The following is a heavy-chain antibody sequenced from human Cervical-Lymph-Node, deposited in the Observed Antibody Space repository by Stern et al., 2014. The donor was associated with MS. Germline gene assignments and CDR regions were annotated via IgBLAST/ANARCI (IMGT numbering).Heavy chain of an antibody. V-gene: IGHV1-46*01. CDR3: ARVLAAGTGINY. CDR2: INPTDSTT. CDR1: GYTFTTYY. Sequence: QEQLVQSGAEVKKPGASVKGSCKASGYTFTTYYMHWVRQAPGQGVEWMGFINPTDSTTKSAQKFQGRVTMTRDTSTNTVFMELSNLRSEDTAVYYCARVLAAGTGINYWGQGTLVTVSS. D-gene: IGHD6-13*01. J-gene: IGHJ4*02.